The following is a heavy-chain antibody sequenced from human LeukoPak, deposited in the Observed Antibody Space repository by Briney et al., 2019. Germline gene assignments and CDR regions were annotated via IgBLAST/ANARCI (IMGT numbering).Heavy chain of an antibody. CDR3: AKDFSGASYTYYYYYMDV. CDR2: IYYSGNT. D-gene: IGHD2-2*02. V-gene: IGHV4-39*07. CDR1: GGSITTTTYY. J-gene: IGHJ6*03. Sequence: SETRSLTCTVSGGSITTTTYYWGWIRQPPGKGLEWIGSIYYSGNTYYNPSLKSRVTISLDTSKNQFSLKVSSVTAADTAIYYCAKDFSGASYTYYYYYMDVWGKGTTVTVSS.